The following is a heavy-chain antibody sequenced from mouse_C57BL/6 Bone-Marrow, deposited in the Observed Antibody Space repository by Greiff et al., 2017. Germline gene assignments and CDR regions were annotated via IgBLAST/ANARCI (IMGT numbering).Heavy chain of an antibody. CDR2: IHPNSGST. D-gene: IGHD1-1*01. V-gene: IGHV1-64*01. J-gene: IGHJ3*01. CDR1: GYTFTSYW. Sequence: VQLQQPGAELVKPGASVKLSCKASGYTFTSYWMHWVKQRPGQGLEWIGMIHPNSGSTNYNEKFKSKATLTVDKSSSTAYMQLSSLTSEDSAVYYCARLRYYGSPWFAYWGQGTLVTVSA. CDR3: ARLRYYGSPWFAY.